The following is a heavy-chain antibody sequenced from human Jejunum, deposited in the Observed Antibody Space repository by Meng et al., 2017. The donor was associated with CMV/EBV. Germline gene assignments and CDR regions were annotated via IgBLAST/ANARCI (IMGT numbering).Heavy chain of an antibody. V-gene: IGHV4-39*07. J-gene: IGHJ4*02. CDR1: GGSIGRTGYY. Sequence: QLQLQESGPGLVRPSETLSLTCTVSGGSIGRTGYYWGWIRQSPGKGLEWIGSIYFSGITYYNPSLSSRVTMSVDRSMKQFSLRLRSATAADTAVYYCAREDCTDGTCSWTHFDNWGQGTLVTVSS. D-gene: IGHD2-15*01. CDR3: AREDCTDGTCSWTHFDN. CDR2: IYFSGIT.